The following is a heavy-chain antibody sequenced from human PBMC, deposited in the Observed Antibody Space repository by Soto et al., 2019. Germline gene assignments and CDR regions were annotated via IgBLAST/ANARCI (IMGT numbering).Heavy chain of an antibody. J-gene: IGHJ4*02. Sequence: SVKVSCKASGGTFSSYAISWVRQAPGQGLEWMGGIIPIFGTANYAQKFQGRVTITADESTSTAYMELSSLRSEDTAVYYCARGYYYDSSGYYPTLGPFDYWGQGTLVTVSS. D-gene: IGHD3-22*01. CDR1: GGTFSSYA. CDR3: ARGYYYDSSGYYPTLGPFDY. CDR2: IIPIFGTA. V-gene: IGHV1-69*13.